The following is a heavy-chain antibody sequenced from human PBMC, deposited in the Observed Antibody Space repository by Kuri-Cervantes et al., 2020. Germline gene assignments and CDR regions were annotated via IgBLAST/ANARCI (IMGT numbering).Heavy chain of an antibody. CDR2: INHSGST. Sequence: SETLSLTCAVYGGSFSGYYWSWIRQPPGKGLEWIGEINHSGSTNYNPSLKSRVTISVDTSKNQFSLKLSSVTAADTAVYYCARDMLGYDSSGYYSDFKSYGMDVWGQGTTVTVSS. J-gene: IGHJ6*02. CDR1: GGSFSGYY. V-gene: IGHV4-34*01. D-gene: IGHD3-22*01. CDR3: ARDMLGYDSSGYYSDFKSYGMDV.